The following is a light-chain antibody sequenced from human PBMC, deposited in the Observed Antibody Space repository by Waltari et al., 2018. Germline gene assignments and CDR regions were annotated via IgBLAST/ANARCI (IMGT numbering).Light chain of an antibody. J-gene: IGLJ1*01. CDR3: CSYAGSSTYV. Sequence: QSALTQPASVSGSPGQSITISCTGTSSDVGSYNLVSWYQQHPGKAPQLMIYEVSKRPSGVSNRVSGCKSGNTASLTISGLQAEDEADYYCCSYAGSSTYVFGTGTKVTVL. CDR2: EVS. V-gene: IGLV2-23*02. CDR1: SSDVGSYNL.